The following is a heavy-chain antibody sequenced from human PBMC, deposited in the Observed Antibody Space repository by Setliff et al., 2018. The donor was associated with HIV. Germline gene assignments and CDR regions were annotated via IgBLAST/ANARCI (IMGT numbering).Heavy chain of an antibody. D-gene: IGHD1-1*01. CDR1: GFTFKTDG. J-gene: IGHJ3*02. CDR3: VGDPPQSGYAFHI. Sequence: GGSLRLSCAASGFTFKTDGMHWVRQAPGKGLEWVAFIWFDGINKHYSDSVKGRFTVSRDNSKNTLYLQMNNLRAEDTAVYLCVGDPPQSGYAFHIWGHGTEVTVTS. CDR2: IWFDGINK. V-gene: IGHV3-33*01.